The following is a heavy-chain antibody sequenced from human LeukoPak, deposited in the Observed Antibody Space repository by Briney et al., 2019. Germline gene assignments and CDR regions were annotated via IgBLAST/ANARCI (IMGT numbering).Heavy chain of an antibody. CDR3: TVTEWELPMDV. CDR1: GVIFRTYW. CDR2: INNDGSSR. D-gene: IGHD1-26*01. Sequence: GGSLRLSCAASGVIFRTYWMHWVRQVPGKGLVWVSRINNDGSSRNYADSVKGRFTISRDKAKNTLYLQMNSLRAEDTAVYYCTVTEWELPMDVWGQGTTVIVSS. V-gene: IGHV3-74*01. J-gene: IGHJ6*02.